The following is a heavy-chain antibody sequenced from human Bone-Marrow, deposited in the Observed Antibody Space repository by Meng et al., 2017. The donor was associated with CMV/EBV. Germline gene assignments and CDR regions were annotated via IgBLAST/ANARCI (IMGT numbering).Heavy chain of an antibody. CDR1: GFRFSDYA. V-gene: IGHV3-30*09. D-gene: IGHD3-3*01. CDR3: ARDRADETIFGVVTGFFDW. J-gene: IGHJ4*02. CDR2: MSYDGSDR. Sequence: LKISCAGSGFRFSDYAVHWVRQAPGKGLEWVAVMSYDGSDRYYADSVKGRFAISRDSSKTMIYLQMNSLTPEDTAVYYCARDRADETIFGVVTGFFDWWGQGTPVTVSS.